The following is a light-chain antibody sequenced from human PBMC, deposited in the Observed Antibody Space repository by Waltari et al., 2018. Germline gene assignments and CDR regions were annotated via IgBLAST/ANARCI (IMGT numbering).Light chain of an antibody. CDR1: SGSVSTDYF. Sequence: QTVVTQEPSFSVSPGGTVKLTCALSSGSVSTDYFPSWYQQTPGQPPRTLIYTTSSRASGVTERFSGSILGNKAALTITGAQADDESDYYGMLYMGSGISVFGGGTKVTVV. CDR2: TTS. J-gene: IGLJ3*02. CDR3: MLYMGSGISV. V-gene: IGLV8-61*01.